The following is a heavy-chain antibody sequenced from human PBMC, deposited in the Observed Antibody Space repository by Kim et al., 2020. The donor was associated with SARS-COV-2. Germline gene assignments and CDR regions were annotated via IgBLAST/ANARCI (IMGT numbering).Heavy chain of an antibody. J-gene: IGHJ6*02. V-gene: IGHV3-64D*06. CDR1: GFTFSSYA. CDR2: ISSNGGST. D-gene: IGHD6-13*01. CDR3: VKGGIYDIAAAGNSYYYGMDV. Sequence: GGSLRLSCSASGFTFSSYAMHWVRQAPGKGLEYVSAISSNGGSTYYADSVKVRFTISRDNSKNTLYLQMSSLRAEDTAVYYCVKGGIYDIAAAGNSYYYGMDVWGQGTTVTVSS.